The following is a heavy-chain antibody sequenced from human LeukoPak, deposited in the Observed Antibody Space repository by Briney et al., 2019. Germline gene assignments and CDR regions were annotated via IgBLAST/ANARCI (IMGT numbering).Heavy chain of an antibody. Sequence: GASVKVSCKASGGTFSSYAISWVRQAPGQGLEWMGWINTNTGNPTYAQGFTGRFVFSLDTSVSTAYLQISSLKAEDTAVYYCARGREASSSWYYFDYWGQGTLVTVSS. CDR1: GGTFSSYA. J-gene: IGHJ4*02. CDR2: INTNTGNP. V-gene: IGHV7-4-1*02. CDR3: ARGREASSSWYYFDY. D-gene: IGHD6-13*01.